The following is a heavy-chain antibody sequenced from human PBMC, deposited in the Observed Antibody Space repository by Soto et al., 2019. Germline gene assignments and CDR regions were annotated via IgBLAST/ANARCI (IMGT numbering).Heavy chain of an antibody. D-gene: IGHD1-7*01. J-gene: IGHJ5*02. V-gene: IGHV1-69*13. CDR3: ARQPITGTTAPLNWFDP. Sequence: SVKVSCKASGGTFSSYAISWVRQAPGQGLDWMGGIIPIFGTANYAQKFQGRVTITADESTSTAYMELSSLRSEDTAVYYCARQPITGTTAPLNWFDPWGQGTLVTVSS. CDR2: IIPIFGTA. CDR1: GGTFSSYA.